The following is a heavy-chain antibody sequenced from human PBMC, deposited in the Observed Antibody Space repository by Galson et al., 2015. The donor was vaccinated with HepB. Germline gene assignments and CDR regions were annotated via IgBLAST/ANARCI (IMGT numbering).Heavy chain of an antibody. D-gene: IGHD2-15*01. Sequence: SLRLSCAASGFTFSNYAMHWARHVPGKGLEWVAVLSYDGGSRLYADSVKGRFIISRDNSKNTLHLQMNSLTAEDTAVYYCAREQRYCSATTCPSARGLFDYWGQGTLVTVSS. CDR2: LSYDGGSR. CDR1: GFTFSNYA. V-gene: IGHV3-30-3*01. J-gene: IGHJ4*02. CDR3: AREQRYCSATTCPSARGLFDY.